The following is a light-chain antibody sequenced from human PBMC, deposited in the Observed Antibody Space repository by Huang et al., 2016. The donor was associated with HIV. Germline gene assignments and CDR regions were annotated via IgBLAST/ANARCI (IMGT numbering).Light chain of an antibody. J-gene: IGKJ4*01. V-gene: IGKV3-11*01. CDR1: QHISGY. CDR3: QQRAGWPLT. CDR2: DAS. Sequence: EIVLTQSPATLSLSPGERATLSCRASQHISGYLAWYQQKPGQAPRLLIYDASIRATGIPVRFSGSGSGTDVTFSISSLEPEEFAFYYCQQRAGWPLTFGGGTKVEIK.